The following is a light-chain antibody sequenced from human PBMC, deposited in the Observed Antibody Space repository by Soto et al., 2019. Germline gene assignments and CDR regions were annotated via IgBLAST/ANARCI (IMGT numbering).Light chain of an antibody. V-gene: IGKV3-20*01. CDR2: GAS. CDR1: QSVGSIY. CDR3: QQYGSSSIT. Sequence: EIVLTQSPGTLSFSPLERSTLSCRASQSVGSIYLAWYQQRPGQAPRLLIYGASNRATGIPVRFSGSGSGTDFTLTISGLEPEDFAVYYCQQYGSSSITFGQGTRLEIK. J-gene: IGKJ5*01.